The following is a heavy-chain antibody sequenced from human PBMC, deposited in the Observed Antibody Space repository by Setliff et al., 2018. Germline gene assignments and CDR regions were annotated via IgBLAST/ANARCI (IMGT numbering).Heavy chain of an antibody. CDR1: GGSISTTDYY. Sequence: NPSETLSLTCTVSGGSISTTDYYWGWIRQPPGKGLEWIGCVYYSGNTYYSPSLKSRVTMFVDTSKNQLSLMLYSVTAADTAIYYCARYDSSGYSENYYFDYWGQGTLVTVSS. CDR3: ARYDSSGYSENYYFDY. J-gene: IGHJ4*02. D-gene: IGHD3-22*01. CDR2: VYYSGNT. V-gene: IGHV4-39*07.